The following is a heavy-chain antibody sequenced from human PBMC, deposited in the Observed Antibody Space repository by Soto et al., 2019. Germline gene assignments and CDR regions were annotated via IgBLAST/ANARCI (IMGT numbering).Heavy chain of an antibody. V-gene: IGHV1-46*01. J-gene: IGHJ6*02. CDR2: INPSDGTT. CDR1: GYTFTNYY. CDR3: ARDDYFDSSGYYLGYFYGMDV. Sequence: QVQLVQSGAEVKKPGASVKVSCKASGYTFTNYYIHWVRQAPGQGLEWLAIINPSDGTTGDAQKVRDRVTLTRDTSTSTVYMELSSLRSEDTATYYCARDDYFDSSGYYLGYFYGMDVWGQGTTVTVSS. D-gene: IGHD3-22*01.